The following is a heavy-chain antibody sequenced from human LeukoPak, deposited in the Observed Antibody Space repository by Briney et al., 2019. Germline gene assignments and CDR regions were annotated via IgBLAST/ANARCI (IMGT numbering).Heavy chain of an antibody. CDR2: IYPGDSDT. CDR1: GYTFTTHW. CDR3: ARAERYCSGGSCAYYYYYGMDV. V-gene: IGHV5-51*01. Sequence: GESLKISCKGSGYTFTTHWIGWVRQMPGKGLEWMGIIYPGDSDTRYSPSFQGQVTISADKSINTAYLQWSSLKASDSAIYYCARAERYCSGGSCAYYYYYGMDVWGQGTTVTVSS. D-gene: IGHD2-15*01. J-gene: IGHJ6*02.